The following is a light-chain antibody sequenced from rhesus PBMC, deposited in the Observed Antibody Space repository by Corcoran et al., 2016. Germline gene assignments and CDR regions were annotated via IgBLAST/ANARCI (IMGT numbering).Light chain of an antibody. V-gene: IGKV1-25*01. CDR2: DAS. J-gene: IGKJ4*01. CDR1: QGISKY. CDR3: QQHTSYPLT. Sequence: DIQMTQSPSSLSASVGDTVTITCQASQGISKYLTWYQQKPGKAPKLLIYDASTLQSGVPSRFSGSASGTEFTLTIRRLQPEGFATYCCQQHTSYPLTFGGGTKVEIK.